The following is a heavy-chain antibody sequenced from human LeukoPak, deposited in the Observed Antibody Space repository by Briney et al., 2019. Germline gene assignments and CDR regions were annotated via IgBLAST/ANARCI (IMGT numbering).Heavy chain of an antibody. Sequence: GASVKVSCKVCGYTLNELSMHWVRQAPGRGRAWVGGFDPEDGETIYAQKFQGRVTMTEDTSTDTAYMELSSLRSEDTAVYYCATEGGRGELLDYWGQGTLVTVSS. J-gene: IGHJ4*02. CDR3: ATEGGRGELLDY. V-gene: IGHV1-24*01. CDR2: FDPEDGET. D-gene: IGHD3-10*01. CDR1: GYTLNELS.